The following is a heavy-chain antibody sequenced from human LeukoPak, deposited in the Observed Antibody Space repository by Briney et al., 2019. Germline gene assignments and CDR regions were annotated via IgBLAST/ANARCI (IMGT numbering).Heavy chain of an antibody. Sequence: GASVKVSCKASGYTFTSYDINWVRQATGQGLEWMGWMNPNSGNTGYAQKFQGRVTMTRNTSISTAYMELSSLRSEDTAVYYCARAIPMYSSGPHRPSYFDSWGQGTLVTVSS. J-gene: IGHJ4*02. V-gene: IGHV1-8*01. CDR2: MNPNSGNT. CDR1: GYTFTSYD. D-gene: IGHD6-19*01. CDR3: ARAIPMYSSGPHRPSYFDS.